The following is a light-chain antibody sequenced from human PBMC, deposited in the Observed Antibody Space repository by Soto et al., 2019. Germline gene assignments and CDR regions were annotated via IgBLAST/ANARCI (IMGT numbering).Light chain of an antibody. J-gene: IGKJ1*01. CDR2: DAS. V-gene: IGKV3-11*01. Sequence: EIVLTQSPATLSLSPGERATLSCRASQSVSSYFACYQQKPGQAPRLLIYDASNRATGIPARLSGSGSGTDFTLTISNREPEDFEVYYCRQRSNWPWTFGQGTKVQIK. CDR1: QSVSSY. CDR3: RQRSNWPWT.